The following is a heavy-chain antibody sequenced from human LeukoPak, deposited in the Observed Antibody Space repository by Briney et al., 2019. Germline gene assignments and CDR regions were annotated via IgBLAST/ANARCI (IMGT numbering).Heavy chain of an antibody. J-gene: IGHJ6*02. D-gene: IGHD3-9*01. V-gene: IGHV3-74*03. CDR3: AGDPELRYFDWLSYYYYYYGMDV. CDR1: GFTLSDHW. CDR2: VESDASRT. Sequence: GGSLRLSCVASGFTLSDHWMYWVRQGPSRGLAHVSRVESDASRTTYADSVKGRFTISRDNSKNTLYLQMNSLRAEDTAVYYCAGDPELRYFDWLSYYYYYYGMDVWGQGTTVTVSS.